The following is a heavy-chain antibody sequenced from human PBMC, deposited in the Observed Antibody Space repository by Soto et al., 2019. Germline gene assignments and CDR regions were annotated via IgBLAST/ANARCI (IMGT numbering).Heavy chain of an antibody. J-gene: IGHJ6*02. V-gene: IGHV1-18*01. Sequence: ASVKVSCKASGYTFTSYGISWVRQAPGQGLEWMGWISAYNGNTNYAQKLQGRVTMTTDTSTSTAYMELRSLRSDDTAVYYCARDFDLNGGITIFGVGGFHYYYYGMDVWGQGTTVTVSS. CDR1: GYTFTSYG. D-gene: IGHD3-3*01. CDR2: ISAYNGNT. CDR3: ARDFDLNGGITIFGVGGFHYYYYGMDV.